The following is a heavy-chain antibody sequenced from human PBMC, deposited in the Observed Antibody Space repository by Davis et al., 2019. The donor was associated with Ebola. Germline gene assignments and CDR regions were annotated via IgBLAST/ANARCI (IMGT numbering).Heavy chain of an antibody. V-gene: IGHV3-74*01. CDR2: ISSDGSST. CDR3: ALRNLGTYSGHFLAN. Sequence: PGGSLRLSCAASEFTFSSYWMHWVRQAPGKGLVWVSRISSDGSSTSYADSVKGRFTISRDNAKNTLYLQMNSLRAEDKAVYYCALRNLGTYSGHFLANWGQGTLVTVSS. CDR1: EFTFSSYW. D-gene: IGHD1-26*01. J-gene: IGHJ4*02.